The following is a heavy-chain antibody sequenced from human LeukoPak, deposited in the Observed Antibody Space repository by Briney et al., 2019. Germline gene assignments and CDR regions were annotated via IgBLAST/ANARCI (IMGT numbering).Heavy chain of an antibody. CDR1: GGSISSYY. CDR2: IYYSGST. CDR3: ARDYYDSSGYNYYYYYGMDV. J-gene: IGHJ6*02. D-gene: IGHD3-22*01. V-gene: IGHV4-59*01. Sequence: SETLSLTCTVSGGSISSYYWSWIRQPPGKGLEWIGYIYYSGSTNYNPSLKSRVTISVDTSKNQSSLKLSSVTAADTAVYYCARDYYDSSGYNYYYYYGMDVWGQGTTVTVSS.